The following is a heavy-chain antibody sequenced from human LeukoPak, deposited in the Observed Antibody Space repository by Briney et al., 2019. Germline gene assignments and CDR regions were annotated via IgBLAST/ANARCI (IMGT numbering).Heavy chain of an antibody. Sequence: GGSLRLSCAASGFTFSTNPMSWVRQAPGKGLEWVSAISPDNTYYANSAKGRLTISRDDSKNTVHRQMNSPKAEDRARYYCVKEHVDRALTRSFEIWGQGTVVTVSS. CDR2: ISPDNT. V-gene: IGHV3-23*01. CDR1: GFTFSTNP. D-gene: IGHD3-10*01. J-gene: IGHJ3*02. CDR3: VKEHVDRALTRSFEI.